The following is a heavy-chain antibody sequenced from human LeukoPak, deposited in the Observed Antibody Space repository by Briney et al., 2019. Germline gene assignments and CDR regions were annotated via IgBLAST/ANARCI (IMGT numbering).Heavy chain of an antibody. V-gene: IGHV1-2*06. J-gene: IGHJ6*02. CDR3: ARDSYGDYFPYYYYGMDV. Sequence: GASVKVSCTASGYTFTSYYMHWVRQAPGQGLEWMGRINPNSGGTNYAQKFQGRVTMTRDTSISTAYMKLSRLRSDDTAVYYCARDSYGDYFPYYYYGMDVWGQGTTVTVSS. CDR2: INPNSGGT. D-gene: IGHD4-17*01. CDR1: GYTFTSYY.